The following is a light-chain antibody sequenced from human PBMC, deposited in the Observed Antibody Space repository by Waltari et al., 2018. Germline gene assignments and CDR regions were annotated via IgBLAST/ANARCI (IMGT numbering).Light chain of an antibody. CDR3: QQYINKPFT. CDR1: QGINNY. CDR2: AAS. V-gene: IGKV1-16*01. Sequence: DIQMSQSPSSLSASVGDSVTITCRASQGINNYLAWFQQKPGKAPKSLIYAASHLQRGGPSRFSGSGSGSDFTLTIGGLQPEDSATYYCQQYINKPFTFGQGTRLEI. J-gene: IGKJ5*01.